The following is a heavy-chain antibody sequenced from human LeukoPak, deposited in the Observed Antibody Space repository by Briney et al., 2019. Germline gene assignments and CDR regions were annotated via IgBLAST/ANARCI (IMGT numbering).Heavy chain of an antibody. D-gene: IGHD3-10*01. Sequence: ASVKVSCKSSGYTFTSYYMYWVRQAPGQGLEWMGIINPSGGSTSYAQKFLGRVTMTRDTSTSTVYMELSSLRSEDTAVYYCARDSGMVRGTVDYWGQGTLVTVSS. CDR1: GYTFTSYY. V-gene: IGHV1-46*01. J-gene: IGHJ4*02. CDR3: ARDSGMVRGTVDY. CDR2: INPSGGST.